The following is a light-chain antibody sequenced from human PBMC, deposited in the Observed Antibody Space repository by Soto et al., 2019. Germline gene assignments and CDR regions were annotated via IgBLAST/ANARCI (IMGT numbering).Light chain of an antibody. CDR3: QQSHSTPET. Sequence: DIQMTQSPSSLSASVGDRVTITCRASQSISSFLNWYQQKPGKAPRLLIYAASSLQSGVPSRFSSIGFGTAFTLTICSLHPEDFATYYRQQSHSTPETFGQGTKVEIK. J-gene: IGKJ1*01. CDR1: QSISSF. V-gene: IGKV1-39*01. CDR2: AAS.